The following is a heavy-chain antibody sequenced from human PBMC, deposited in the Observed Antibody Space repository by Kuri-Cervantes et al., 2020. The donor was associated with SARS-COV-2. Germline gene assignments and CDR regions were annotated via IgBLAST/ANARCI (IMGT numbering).Heavy chain of an antibody. Sequence: GESLKISCAASGFTFSNYAMSWVRQAPGKGLEWASTISGSGGSTYYADSVKGRFTISRDNSKNTLYLLMNSLRAEDTAVYYCNFDYWGQGTLVTVSS. CDR1: GFTFSNYA. CDR2: ISGSGGST. V-gene: IGHV3-23*01. CDR3: NFDY. J-gene: IGHJ4*02.